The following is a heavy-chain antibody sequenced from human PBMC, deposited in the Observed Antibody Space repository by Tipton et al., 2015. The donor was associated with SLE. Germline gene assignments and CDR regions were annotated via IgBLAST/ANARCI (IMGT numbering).Heavy chain of an antibody. J-gene: IGHJ4*02. CDR2: IYYSGTT. V-gene: IGHV4-39*07. CDR1: GGSINRDGYH. Sequence: TLSLTCTVSGGSINRDGYHWGWIRQPPGKGLEWIGSIYYSGTTYYNPSLKSRVTISVDTSKNQFSLQLSSVTAADTAVYYCATKERCRGGSCYHYWGQGTLVTVSS. CDR3: ATKERCRGGSCYHY. D-gene: IGHD2-15*01.